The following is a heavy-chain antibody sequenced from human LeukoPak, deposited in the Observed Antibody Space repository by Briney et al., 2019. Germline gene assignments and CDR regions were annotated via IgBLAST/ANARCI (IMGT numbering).Heavy chain of an antibody. D-gene: IGHD1-26*01. Sequence: GGSLRLSCAASGFTFSKYWMSWVRQAPGKGLEWVAKIRQDRSEQYYGDSVKGRVSISRGNANNSLFLQMNSLRAEDSAVYYCARDFSGNYYFDYWGQGTLVTVSS. V-gene: IGHV3-7*01. J-gene: IGHJ4*02. CDR1: GFTFSKYW. CDR3: ARDFSGNYYFDY. CDR2: IRQDRSEQ.